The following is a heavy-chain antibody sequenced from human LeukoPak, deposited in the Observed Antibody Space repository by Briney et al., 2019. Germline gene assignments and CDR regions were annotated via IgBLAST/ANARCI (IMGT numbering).Heavy chain of an antibody. CDR2: INHSGST. D-gene: IGHD4-17*01. CDR3: ARGRMTTVTRSWFDP. CDR1: GGSFSGYY. J-gene: IGHJ5*02. Sequence: KPSETLSLTCAVYGGSFSGYYWSWIRQPPGKGLEWIGEINHSGSTNYNPSLKSRVTISVDTSKNQFSLKLSSVTAADMAVYYCARGRMTTVTRSWFDPWGQGTLVTVSS. V-gene: IGHV4-34*01.